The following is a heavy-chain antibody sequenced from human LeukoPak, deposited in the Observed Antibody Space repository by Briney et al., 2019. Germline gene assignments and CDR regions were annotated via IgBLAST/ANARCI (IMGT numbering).Heavy chain of an antibody. CDR3: ARDDWELLPFDY. CDR2: INHSGST. J-gene: IGHJ4*02. Sequence: SETLSLTCGVYGGSFSGYYWTWIREPPGKALEWIGEINHSGSTNYNPSLKSRVTISVDTSKNQFSLKLSSVTAADTAVYYCARDDWELLPFDYWGQGTLVTVSS. V-gene: IGHV4-34*01. CDR1: GGSFSGYY. D-gene: IGHD1-26*01.